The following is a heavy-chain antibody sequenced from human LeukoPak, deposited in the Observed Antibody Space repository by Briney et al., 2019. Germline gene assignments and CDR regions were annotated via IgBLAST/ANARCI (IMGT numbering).Heavy chain of an antibody. CDR3: ARVLAIFGPDTTDFYMDV. CDR1: GASISSHY. D-gene: IGHD3-3*01. CDR2: TRGSI. J-gene: IGHJ6*03. V-gene: IGHV4-59*11. Sequence: SETLSLTCAVSGASISSHYWSWIRQPPGKGLEWIGHTRGSISHNPYLKRRVAVSVHPSQNQAALSLTSVTAADTAVYYCARVLAIFGPDTTDFYMDVWGKGTTVTASS.